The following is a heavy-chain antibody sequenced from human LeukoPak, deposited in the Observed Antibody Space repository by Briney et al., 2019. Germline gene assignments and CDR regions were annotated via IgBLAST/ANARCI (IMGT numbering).Heavy chain of an antibody. CDR1: GYSISSGYY. J-gene: IGHJ4*02. CDR2: IYHSGST. CDR3: ARSLWQNRGFGY. Sequence: SETLSLTCAVSGYSISSGYYWGWIRQPPGEGLEWIGSIYHSGSTYYNPSLKSRVTISVDTSKNQFSLKLSSVTAADTAVYYCARSLWQNRGFGYWGQGTLVTVSS. D-gene: IGHD1-14*01. V-gene: IGHV4-38-2*01.